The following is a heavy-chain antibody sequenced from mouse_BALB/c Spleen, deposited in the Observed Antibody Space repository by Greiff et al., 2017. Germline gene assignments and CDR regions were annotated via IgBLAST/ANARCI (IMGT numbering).Heavy chain of an antibody. CDR3: AREGIFAWFAY. J-gene: IGHJ3*01. CDR1: GYTFTSYN. V-gene: IGHV1-12*01. Sequence: QVQLQQPGAELVKPGASVKMSCKASGYTFTSYNMHWVKQTPGQGLEWIGAIYPGNGDTSYNQKFKGKATLTADKSSSTAYMQLSSLTSEDSAVYYCAREGIFAWFAYWGQGTLVTVSA. CDR2: IYPGNGDT.